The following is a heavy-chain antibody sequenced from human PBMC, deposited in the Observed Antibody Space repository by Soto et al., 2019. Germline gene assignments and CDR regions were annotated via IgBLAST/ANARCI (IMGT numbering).Heavy chain of an antibody. CDR1: GGSISSSSYY. Sequence: SETLSLTCTVSGGSISSSSYYWGWIRQPPGKGLEWIGSIYYSGSTYYNPSLKSRVTISVDTSKNQFSLKLSSVTAADTAVYYCARENMTTVTQIFDYWGQGTLVTVSS. CDR2: IYYSGST. CDR3: ARENMTTVTQIFDY. V-gene: IGHV4-39*02. D-gene: IGHD4-17*01. J-gene: IGHJ4*02.